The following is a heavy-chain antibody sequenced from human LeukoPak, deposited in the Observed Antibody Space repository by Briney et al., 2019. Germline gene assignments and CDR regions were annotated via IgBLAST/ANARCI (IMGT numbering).Heavy chain of an antibody. V-gene: IGHV1-69*13. D-gene: IGHD2-2*01. CDR1: GGTFSSYA. CDR3: ARGNIVVVPAAPNNGMDV. Sequence: SVKVSCKASGGTFSSYAISWVRQAPGQGLEWMGGIIPVFGTANYAQKFQGRVTITADESTSTAYMELSSLRSEDTAVYYCARGNIVVVPAAPNNGMDVWGQGTTVTVSS. CDR2: IIPVFGTA. J-gene: IGHJ6*02.